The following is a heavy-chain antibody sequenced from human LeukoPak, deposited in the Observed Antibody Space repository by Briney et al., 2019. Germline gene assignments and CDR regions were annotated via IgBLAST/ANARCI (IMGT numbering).Heavy chain of an antibody. CDR2: IIPIFGTA. Sequence: GASVKVSCTASGGTFSSYAISWVRQAPGQGLEWMGGIIPIFGTANSAQKLQGRVTITTDESTSTAYMELSSLRAEDTAVYYCARIAARLQNWFDPWGQGTLVTVSS. CDR3: ARIAARLQNWFDP. CDR1: GGTFSSYA. J-gene: IGHJ5*02. V-gene: IGHV1-69*05. D-gene: IGHD6-6*01.